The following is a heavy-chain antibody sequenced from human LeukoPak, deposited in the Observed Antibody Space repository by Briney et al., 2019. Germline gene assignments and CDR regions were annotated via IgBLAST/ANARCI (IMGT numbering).Heavy chain of an antibody. D-gene: IGHD2-2*01. CDR2: IKPNSGDT. CDR1: GFTLTDY. V-gene: IGHV1-2*02. Sequence: ASVKVSSKASGFTLTDYIHWVRQDPRQGLQWMGWIKPNSGDTGYAQKFQGRVTMTRDTSISTVYMELSSLRSDDTAVYYCARADSVPAGDYHYWYMDVWGKGTTVTVSS. CDR3: ARADSVPAGDYHYWYMDV. J-gene: IGHJ6*03.